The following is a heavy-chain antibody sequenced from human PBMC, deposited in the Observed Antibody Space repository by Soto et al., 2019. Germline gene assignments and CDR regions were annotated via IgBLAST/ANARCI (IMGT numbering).Heavy chain of an antibody. J-gene: IGHJ4*02. V-gene: IGHV3-9*01. CDR1: GFTFDDYA. CDR3: AKDISSSSRFAPFDY. D-gene: IGHD6-6*01. Sequence: EVQLVESGGGLVQPGRSLRLSCAASGFTFDDYAMHWVRQAPGKGLEWVSGISWNSGSIGYADSVKGRFTISRDNAKNSLYLQMNSLRAEDTALYYCAKDISSSSRFAPFDYWGQGTPVTVSS. CDR2: ISWNSGSI.